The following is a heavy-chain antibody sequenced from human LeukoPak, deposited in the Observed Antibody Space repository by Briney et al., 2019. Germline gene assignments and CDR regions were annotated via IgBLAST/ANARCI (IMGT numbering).Heavy chain of an antibody. Sequence: GGSLRLSCAASGFTFDDYGMSWVRQAPGKGLEWVSGINWNSGSTGYADSVKGRFTISRDNAKNSLHLQMNSLRAEDTALYHCARGADPSRSYPGPDYFYYYMDVWGKGTTVTVSS. CDR3: ARGADPSRSYPGPDYFYYYMDV. V-gene: IGHV3-20*01. D-gene: IGHD1-26*01. CDR1: GFTFDDYG. CDR2: INWNSGST. J-gene: IGHJ6*03.